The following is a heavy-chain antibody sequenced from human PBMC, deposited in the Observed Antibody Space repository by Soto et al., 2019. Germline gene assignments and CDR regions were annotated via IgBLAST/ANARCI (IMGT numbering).Heavy chain of an antibody. Sequence: SETLSLTCTVSGGSISSSSHYWGWIRQPPGKGLQWIGTFYYTWSTYYNPSLKSRVTISADSSKNQFSLKLSSVTAADTAVYYCASPSSSSSTHEYWGQGTMVTVSS. V-gene: IGHV4-39*01. CDR3: ASPSSSSSTHEY. D-gene: IGHD6-6*01. CDR2: FYYTWST. J-gene: IGHJ4*02. CDR1: GGSISSSSHY.